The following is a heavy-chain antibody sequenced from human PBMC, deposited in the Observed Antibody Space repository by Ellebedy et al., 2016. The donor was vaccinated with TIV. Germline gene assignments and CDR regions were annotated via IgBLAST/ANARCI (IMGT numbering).Heavy chain of an antibody. CDR1: GFTFTTFW. CDR3: ARGGPGSSSPHDY. V-gene: IGHV3-7*02. Sequence: GESLKISCAASGFTFTTFWMSWVRQAPGKGLEWVGNINQDGSEKCYGDSVKGRFTISRDNAKTSVYLQMNSLRAEDTAVYYCARGGPGSSSPHDYWGQGTLVTVSS. D-gene: IGHD2-2*01. CDR2: INQDGSEK. J-gene: IGHJ4*02.